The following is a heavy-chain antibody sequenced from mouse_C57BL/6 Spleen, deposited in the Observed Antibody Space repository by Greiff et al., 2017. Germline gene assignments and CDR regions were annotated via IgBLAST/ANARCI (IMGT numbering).Heavy chain of an antibody. D-gene: IGHD2-3*01. Sequence: QVQLQQSGPELVKPGASVKISCKASGYAFSSSWMNWVKQRPGKGLEWIGRIYPGDGDTNYNGKFKGKATLTADKSSSTAYMQLSSLTSEDSAVYFCARWGDGYYRGFDYWGQGTTLTVSS. CDR2: IYPGDGDT. CDR1: GYAFSSSW. V-gene: IGHV1-82*01. J-gene: IGHJ2*01. CDR3: ARWGDGYYRGFDY.